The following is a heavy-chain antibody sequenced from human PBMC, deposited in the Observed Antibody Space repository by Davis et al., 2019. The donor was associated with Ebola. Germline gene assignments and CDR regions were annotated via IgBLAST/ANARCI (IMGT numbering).Heavy chain of an antibody. V-gene: IGHV1-69*10. J-gene: IGHJ6*03. CDR2: IIPILGIA. CDR1: GGTFSSYA. Sequence: SVKVSCKASGGTFSSYAISWVRQAPGQGLEWMGGIIPILGIANYAQKFQGRVTITADESTSTAYMELSSLRSEDTAVYYCARDEYQRQRPFYYYYYMDVWGKGTTVTVSS. D-gene: IGHD2-2*01. CDR3: ARDEYQRQRPFYYYYYMDV.